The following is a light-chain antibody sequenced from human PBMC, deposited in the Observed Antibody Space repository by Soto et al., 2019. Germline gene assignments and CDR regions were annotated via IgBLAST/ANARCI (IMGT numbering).Light chain of an antibody. CDR3: HQLNAYHPWK. CDR1: HSISIW. Sequence: DIQMTQSPSTLSASVVDIVKINCLASHSISIWLALYQPTPGKAPKLLIYAASSLQSGVPSRFSCSGSVTEYTLTISSLQHEDFATNFCHQLNAYHPWKCGQGTKVDIK. J-gene: IGKJ1*01. V-gene: IGKV1-5*01. CDR2: AAS.